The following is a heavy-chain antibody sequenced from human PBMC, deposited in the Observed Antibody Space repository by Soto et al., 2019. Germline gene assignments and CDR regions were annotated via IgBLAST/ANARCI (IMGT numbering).Heavy chain of an antibody. D-gene: IGHD2-2*01. CDR3: ARAPIEYQLPDY. V-gene: IGHV3-21*01. Sequence: EVQLVESGGGLVKPVGSLRLSCAASGFTFSSYSMNWVRQAPGKGLEWVSSISSSSSYIYYADSVKGRFTISRDNAKNSLYLQMNSLRAEDTAVYYCARAPIEYQLPDYWGQGTLVTVSS. CDR2: ISSSSSYI. J-gene: IGHJ4*02. CDR1: GFTFSSYS.